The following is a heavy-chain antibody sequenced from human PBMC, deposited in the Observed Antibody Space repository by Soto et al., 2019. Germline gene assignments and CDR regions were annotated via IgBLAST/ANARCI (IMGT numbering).Heavy chain of an antibody. CDR1: GFPFSSYC. J-gene: IGHJ6*02. CDR3: AKTHPQYYYYGMDV. V-gene: IGHV3-30*18. Sequence: PGGSLSLSGAASGFPFSSYCMHWVRQAPGKGLEWVAVISYDGSNKYYAASVKGRFTISRDNSKNTLYLQMNSLRAEDTAVYYCAKTHPQYYYYGMDVWGQGTTVTVSS. CDR2: ISYDGSNK.